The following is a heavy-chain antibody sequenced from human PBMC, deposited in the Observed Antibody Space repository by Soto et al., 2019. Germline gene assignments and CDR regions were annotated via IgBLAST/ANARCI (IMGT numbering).Heavy chain of an antibody. CDR1: GYTFTSYG. CDR2: MTAYNGNT. V-gene: IGHV1-18*04. D-gene: IGHD5-18*01. CDR3: ATDAVENVDTAMVTVYYYGMDV. J-gene: IGHJ6*04. Sequence: QVQLVQSGAEVKKPGASVKVSCKASGYTFTSYGISWVRQAPGQGLEWMGWMTAYNGNTNYAQTLQGSVTMTTDTSTCTAYMELRSLRYDDTGVQYCATDAVENVDTAMVTVYYYGMDVCGKGSTVTVSS.